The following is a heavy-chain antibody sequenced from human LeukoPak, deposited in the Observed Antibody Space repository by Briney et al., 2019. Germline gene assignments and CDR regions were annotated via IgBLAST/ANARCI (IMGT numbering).Heavy chain of an antibody. D-gene: IGHD2-15*01. CDR3: ARDGSGGSYESGYFDY. CDR1: VGTFSSYA. CDR2: IIPIFGTA. Sequence: ASVKVSCKASVGTFSSYAISWVRQPPGQGLEWMGGIIPIFGTANYAQKFQGRVTITADESTSTAYMELSSLRSEDTAVYYCARDGSGGSYESGYFDYWGQGTLVTVSS. J-gene: IGHJ4*02. V-gene: IGHV1-69*01.